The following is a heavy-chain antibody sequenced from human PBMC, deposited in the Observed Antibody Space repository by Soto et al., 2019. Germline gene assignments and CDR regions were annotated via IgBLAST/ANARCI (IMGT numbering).Heavy chain of an antibody. CDR1: GTSISSGGYY. D-gene: IGHD3-22*01. Sequence: SETLSLTCTVSGTSISSGGYYWSWIRQPPGKGLQWIGYIYHSGSTYYNPSLKSRVTISVDTSKNQFSLKLNSVTAADTAVYYWARHLLLGYYDSSGYYLRDACDIWGQGTMVS. CDR3: ARHLLLGYYDSSGYYLRDACDI. V-gene: IGHV4-30-2*05. CDR2: IYHSGST. J-gene: IGHJ3*02.